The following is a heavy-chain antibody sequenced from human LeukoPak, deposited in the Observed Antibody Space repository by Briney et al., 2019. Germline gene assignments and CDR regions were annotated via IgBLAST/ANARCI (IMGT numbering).Heavy chain of an antibody. CDR1: GFTFSSYW. Sequence: PGGSLRLSCAASGFTFSSYWMSWVRQAPGKGLEWVANIKQDGSEKYYVDSVKGRFTISRDNAKNSLYLQMNSLRAEDTAVYCCARLPWKAVASADYWGQGTLVTVSS. V-gene: IGHV3-7*01. CDR3: ARLPWKAVASADY. CDR2: IKQDGSEK. J-gene: IGHJ4*02. D-gene: IGHD6-19*01.